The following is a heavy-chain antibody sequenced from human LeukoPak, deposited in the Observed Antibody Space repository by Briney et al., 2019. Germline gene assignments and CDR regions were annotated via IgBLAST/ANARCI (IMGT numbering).Heavy chain of an antibody. J-gene: IGHJ4*02. V-gene: IGHV3-23*01. CDR3: APDLRGAAWSLDY. CDR2: VSDSGSSA. D-gene: IGHD2-15*01. CDR1: GFPFRNYG. Sequence: GGSLRLSCAVSGFPFRNYGMSWVRQAPGKGLEGVSVVSDSGSSAYYTDSVKGRFTISRDNSKNTLYLQMNSLRVEDTAVYYCAPDLRGAAWSLDYWGQGTLVTVSS.